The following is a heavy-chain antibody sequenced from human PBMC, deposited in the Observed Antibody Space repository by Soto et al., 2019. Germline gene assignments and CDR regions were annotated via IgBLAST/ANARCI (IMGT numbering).Heavy chain of an antibody. CDR2: ISWNSGSI. V-gene: IGHV3-9*01. D-gene: IGHD6-13*01. Sequence: EVQLVESGGGLVQPGRSLRLSCAASGFTFDDCAMHWVRQAPGKGLEWVSGISWNSGSIGYADSVKGRFTISRDNAKNSLYLQMNSLRAEDTALYYCAKVGSSWYLGYYYMDVWGKGTTVPVSS. CDR1: GFTFDDCA. J-gene: IGHJ6*03. CDR3: AKVGSSWYLGYYYMDV.